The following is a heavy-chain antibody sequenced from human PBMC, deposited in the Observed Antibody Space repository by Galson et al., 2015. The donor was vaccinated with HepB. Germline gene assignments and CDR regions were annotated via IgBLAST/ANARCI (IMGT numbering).Heavy chain of an antibody. D-gene: IGHD1-20*01. Sequence: SLRLSCAASGFTFSNYAMSWVRQAPGKGLEWVSGISGSGDNTYYADSVKGRFTISRDNSKNTLYLQMNSLRAEDTAIYYCAKVGITGTTLRGWFDPWGQGTLVTVSS. J-gene: IGHJ5*02. V-gene: IGHV3-23*01. CDR1: GFTFSNYA. CDR3: AKVGITGTTLRGWFDP. CDR2: ISGSGDNT.